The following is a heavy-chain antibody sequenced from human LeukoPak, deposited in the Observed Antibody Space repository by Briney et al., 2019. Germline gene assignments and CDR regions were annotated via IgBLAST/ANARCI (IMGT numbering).Heavy chain of an antibody. J-gene: IGHJ4*02. Sequence: GASVKVSCKAPGYTFTSYYMHWVRQAPGQGLEWMGIINPSGGSTSYAQKFQGRVTMTRDTSTSTVYMELSSLRSEDTAVYYCARDIGIQLWLRGYFDYWGQGTLVTVSS. CDR2: INPSGGST. CDR3: ARDIGIQLWLRGYFDY. V-gene: IGHV1-46*01. D-gene: IGHD5-18*01. CDR1: GYTFTSYY.